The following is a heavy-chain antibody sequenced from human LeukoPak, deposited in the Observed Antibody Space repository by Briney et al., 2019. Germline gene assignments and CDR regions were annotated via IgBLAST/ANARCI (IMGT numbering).Heavy chain of an antibody. CDR1: RGSIRSHY. D-gene: IGHD6-19*01. J-gene: IGHJ4*02. V-gene: IGHV4-59*11. CDR2: VYDSGNT. CDR3: AKGQWLALYYFDY. Sequence: SETLSLTCTVSRGSIRSHYLSWIRQPPGKGLEWIGIVYDSGNTDYNPSLKSRVTMSVDTSKNQFSLKLSSVTAADTAVYYCAKGQWLALYYFDYWGQGTLVTVSS.